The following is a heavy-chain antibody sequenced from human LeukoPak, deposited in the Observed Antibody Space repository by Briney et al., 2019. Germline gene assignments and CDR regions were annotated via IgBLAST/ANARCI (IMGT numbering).Heavy chain of an antibody. J-gene: IGHJ6*02. V-gene: IGHV1-69*04. CDR3: ARGYYGSVTYYNAEKHGMDV. Sequence: SVKVSCKASGGTFSSYAISWVRQAPGQGLEWMGRIIPILGIANYAQKFQGRVTITADKSTSTAYMELSSLRSEDTAVYYCARGYYGSVTYYNAEKHGMDVWGQGTTVTVSS. D-gene: IGHD3-10*01. CDR2: IIPILGIA. CDR1: GGTFSSYA.